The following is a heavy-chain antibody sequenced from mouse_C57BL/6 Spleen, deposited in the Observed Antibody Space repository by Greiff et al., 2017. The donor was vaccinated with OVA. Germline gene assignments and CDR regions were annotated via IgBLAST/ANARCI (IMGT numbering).Heavy chain of an antibody. CDR3: ARHDDGSSADWYFDV. D-gene: IGHD1-1*01. V-gene: IGHV5-6*01. J-gene: IGHJ1*03. Sequence: EVQVVESGGDLVKPGGSLKLSCAASGFTFSSYGMSWVRQTPDKRLEWVATISSGGSYTYYPDSVKGRFTISRDNAKNTLYLQMSSLKSEDTAMYYCARHDDGSSADWYFDVWGTGTTVTVSS. CDR1: GFTFSSYG. CDR2: ISSGGSYT.